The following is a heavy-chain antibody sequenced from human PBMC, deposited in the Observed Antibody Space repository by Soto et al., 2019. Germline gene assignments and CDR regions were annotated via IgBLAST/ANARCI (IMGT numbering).Heavy chain of an antibody. V-gene: IGHV5-51*01. CDR3: ARHGSPLGLLEYYYYYYGMDV. CDR2: IYPGDSDT. CDR1: GYSFTSYW. D-gene: IGHD2-2*03. J-gene: IGHJ6*02. Sequence: GESLKISCKGSGYSFTSYWIGWVRQMPGKGLEWMGIIYPGDSDTRYSPSFQGQVTISADKSISTAYLQWSSLKASDTAMYYCARHGSPLGLLEYYYYYYGMDVWGQGTTVTVSS.